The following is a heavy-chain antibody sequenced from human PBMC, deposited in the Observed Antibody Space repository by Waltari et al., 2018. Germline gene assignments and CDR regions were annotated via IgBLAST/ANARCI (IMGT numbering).Heavy chain of an antibody. V-gene: IGHV3-30*02. CDR3: ARDDYGDYRLGY. D-gene: IGHD4-17*01. CDR2: IRYDGSNK. CDR1: GFTFSHYG. Sequence: QVQLVESGGGVVQPGGSLRLSCATSGFTFSHYGIHWVRQAPGKGLEWVAFIRYDGSNKYYADSVKGRFTISRDNSRGTLYLQMNSLRAEDTAVYYCARDDYGDYRLGYWGQGTLVTVSS. J-gene: IGHJ4*02.